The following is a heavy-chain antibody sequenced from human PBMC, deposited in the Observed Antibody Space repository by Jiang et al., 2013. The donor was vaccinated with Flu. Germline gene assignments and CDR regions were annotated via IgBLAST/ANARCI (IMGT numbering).Heavy chain of an antibody. V-gene: IGHV4-38-2*02. J-gene: IGHJ4*02. CDR3: ARSTWPVVAIDY. Sequence: GSGLVKPSETLSLSCTVSGFSISSGYYWGWIRQPPGKGLEWIGSMFHSGSTLFNPSLKSRVTISIDTPKNDFSLKLSSVTAADTAVYYCARSTWPVVAIDYWGQGPWSSSPQ. CDR1: GFSISSGYY. D-gene: IGHD2-15*01. CDR2: MFHSGST.